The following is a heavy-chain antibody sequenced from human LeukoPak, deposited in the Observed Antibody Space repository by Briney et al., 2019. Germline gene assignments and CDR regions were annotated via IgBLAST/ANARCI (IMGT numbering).Heavy chain of an antibody. CDR1: GGSISSHY. V-gene: IGHV4-59*11. D-gene: IGHD5-18*01. Sequence: ETLSLTCTVSGGSISSHYWSWIRQPPGKGLEWIGYIYYSGSTNYNPSLKSRVTISVDTSKNLFSLKLSSVTAADTAVYYCASASLVDTALDYWGQGTLVTVSS. CDR3: ASASLVDTALDY. CDR2: IYYSGST. J-gene: IGHJ4*02.